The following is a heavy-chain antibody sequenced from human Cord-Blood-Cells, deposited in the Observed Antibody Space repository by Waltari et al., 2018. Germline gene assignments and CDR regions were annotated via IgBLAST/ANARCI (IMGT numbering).Heavy chain of an antibody. CDR1: GGSISSSSYY. V-gene: IGHV4-39*01. Sequence: QLQLQESGPGLVKPSETLSLPCTVSGGSISSSSYYWGWIRQPPGKGLEWIGSIYYSGSTYYNPPLKSRVTISVDTSKNQFSLKLSSVTAADTAVYYCARGIVGVDYWGQGTLVTVSS. CDR3: ARGIVGVDY. CDR2: IYYSGST. D-gene: IGHD1-26*01. J-gene: IGHJ4*02.